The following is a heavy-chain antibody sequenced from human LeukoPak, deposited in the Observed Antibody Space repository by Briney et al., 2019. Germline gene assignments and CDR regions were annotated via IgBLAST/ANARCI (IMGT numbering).Heavy chain of an antibody. J-gene: IGHJ6*02. CDR3: AKGGHEWLYLDARYGMDV. D-gene: IGHD3-3*01. CDR2: ISYDGSNK. CDR1: GLTFSSYG. V-gene: IGHV3-30*18. Sequence: GGSLRLSCAASGLTFSSYGMHWVRQAPGKGLEWVAVISYDGSNKYYADSVKGRFTISRDNSKNTLYLQMNSLRAEDTAVYYCAKGGHEWLYLDARYGMDVWGQGTTVTVSS.